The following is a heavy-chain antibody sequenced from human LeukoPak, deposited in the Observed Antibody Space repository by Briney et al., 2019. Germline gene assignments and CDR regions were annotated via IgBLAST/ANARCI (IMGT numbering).Heavy chain of an antibody. CDR1: GFTLSTNA. Sequence: GGSLRLSCVASGFTLSTNAMSWVRPAAGKGLEWVSLINSAGDNTYYSDSVRGRFTISRDNSKNTLYLQMNSLRAEDTAMYFCAKDRSVAATNTNGYFDSWGQGTLVTVS. V-gene: IGHV3-23*01. CDR2: INSAGDNT. J-gene: IGHJ4*02. CDR3: AKDRSVAATNTNGYFDS. D-gene: IGHD6-25*01.